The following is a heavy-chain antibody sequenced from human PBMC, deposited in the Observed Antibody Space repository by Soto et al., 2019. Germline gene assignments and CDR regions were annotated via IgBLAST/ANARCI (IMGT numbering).Heavy chain of an antibody. Sequence: GGSLRLSCAASGFTFSSYEMNWVRQAPGKGLEWVSYISSSGSTIYYADSVKGRFTISRDNAKNSLYLQMNSLRAEDTADYYCARDFITIFGVVPPASNYYYYGMDVWGQGTTVTVSS. CDR3: ARDFITIFGVVPPASNYYYYGMDV. CDR2: ISSSGSTI. CDR1: GFTFSSYE. D-gene: IGHD3-3*01. V-gene: IGHV3-48*03. J-gene: IGHJ6*02.